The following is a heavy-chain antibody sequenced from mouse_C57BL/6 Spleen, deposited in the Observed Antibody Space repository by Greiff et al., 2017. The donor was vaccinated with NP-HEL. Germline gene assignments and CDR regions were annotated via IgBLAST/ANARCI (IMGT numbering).Heavy chain of an antibody. V-gene: IGHV1-80*01. CDR2: IYPGDGDT. J-gene: IGHJ4*01. CDR1: GYAFSSYW. D-gene: IGHD2-1*01. Sequence: QVQLKESGAELVKPGASVKISCKASGYAFSSYWMNWVKQRPGKGLEWIGQIYPGDGDTNYIGKFKGKATLTADKSNSPAYMPLSSLTSEDSAVYFSALYGTDLLYAMDYWGQGTSVTVSS. CDR3: ALYGTDLLYAMDY.